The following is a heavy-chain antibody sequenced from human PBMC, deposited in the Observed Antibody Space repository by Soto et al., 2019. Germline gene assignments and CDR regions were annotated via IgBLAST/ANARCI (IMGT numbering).Heavy chain of an antibody. V-gene: IGHV1-69*02. D-gene: IGHD3-10*01. Sequence: SVKVSCKASGGTFSSYTISWVRQAPGQGLEWMGRIIPILGIANYAQKFQGRVTITADKSTSTAYMELSSLRSEDTAVYYCARSSTGSVQYFDYWGQGTLVTVSS. CDR1: GGTFSSYT. CDR2: IIPILGIA. J-gene: IGHJ4*02. CDR3: ARSSTGSVQYFDY.